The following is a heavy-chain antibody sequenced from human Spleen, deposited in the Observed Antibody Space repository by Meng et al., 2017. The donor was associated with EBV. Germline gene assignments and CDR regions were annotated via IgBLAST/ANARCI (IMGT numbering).Heavy chain of an antibody. J-gene: IGHJ4*02. CDR3: AKDGVGTRGYFDH. V-gene: IGHV4-39*06. D-gene: IGHD3-3*01. CDR1: GGSMRRSSYY. Sequence: RQPQESGPGLVKPSGTLSRPCTVSGGSMRRSSYYWGWIRQSPGKVLEWIGNIYYSGSTSYNPSLKSRVTISVDTSKNQFALKLSSVTAADTAVYFCAKDGVGTRGYFDHWGQGDLVTVSS. CDR2: IYYSGST.